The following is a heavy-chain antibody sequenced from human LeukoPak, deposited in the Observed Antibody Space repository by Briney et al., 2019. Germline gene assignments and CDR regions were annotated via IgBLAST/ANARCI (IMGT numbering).Heavy chain of an antibody. V-gene: IGHV3-11*01. D-gene: IGHD4-23*01. CDR2: ISSSGSTI. CDR1: GFTFSDYY. CDR3: ARDRVYYGGTDYYYYYGMDV. Sequence: GGSLRLSCAASGFTFSDYYMSWIRQAPGKGLEWVSYISSSGSTIYYADSVKGRFTISRDNAKNSLYLQMNSLRAEDTAVYYCARDRVYYGGTDYYYYYGMDVGGQGTTVTVSS. J-gene: IGHJ6*02.